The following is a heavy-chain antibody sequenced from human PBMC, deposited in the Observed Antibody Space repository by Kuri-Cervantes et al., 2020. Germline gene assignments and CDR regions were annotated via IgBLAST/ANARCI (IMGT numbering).Heavy chain of an antibody. CDR1: GVSFSGYY. D-gene: IGHD2-2*01. V-gene: IGHV4-34*01. CDR2: INRSGST. CDR3: AIDGVSRYCKNSCLIGLYYYGMDV. Sequence: GSLRLSCAVSGVSFSGYYLRWIRQPPGKGLEWIGDINRSGSTNYNPSLKSRVTISVDKSKNQFYLQLSSVTAADTAVYYCAIDGVSRYCKNSCLIGLYYYGMDVWGQGTTVTVSS. J-gene: IGHJ6*02.